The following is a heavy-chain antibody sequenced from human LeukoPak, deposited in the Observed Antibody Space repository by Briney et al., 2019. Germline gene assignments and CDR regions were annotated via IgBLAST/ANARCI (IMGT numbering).Heavy chain of an antibody. CDR1: GGSISSSSYY. CDR3: ARDRPAAGDPERWFDP. J-gene: IGHJ5*02. V-gene: IGHV4-39*07. D-gene: IGHD7-27*01. CDR2: IYYSGST. Sequence: SETLSLTCTVSGGSISSSSYYWGWIRQPPGKGLEWIGGIYYSGSTYYNPSLKSRATISVDTSKNQFSLKLSSVTAADTAVYYCARDRPAAGDPERWFDPWGQGTLVTVSS.